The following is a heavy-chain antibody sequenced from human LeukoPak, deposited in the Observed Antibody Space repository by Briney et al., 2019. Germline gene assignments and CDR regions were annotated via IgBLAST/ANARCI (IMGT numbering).Heavy chain of an antibody. V-gene: IGHV3-21*01. J-gene: IGHJ4*02. CDR3: ARSRITIFGVALYYFDY. CDR1: GFTFSDYY. CDR2: ISSSSSYI. Sequence: GGSLRLSCAASGFTFSDYYMNWVRQAPGKGLEWVSSISSSSSYIYYADSVKGRFTISRDNAKNSLYLQMNSLRAEDTAVYYCARSRITIFGVALYYFDYWGQGTLVTVSS. D-gene: IGHD3-3*01.